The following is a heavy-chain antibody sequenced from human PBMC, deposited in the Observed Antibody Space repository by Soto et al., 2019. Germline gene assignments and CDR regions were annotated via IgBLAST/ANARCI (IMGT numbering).Heavy chain of an antibody. D-gene: IGHD4-17*01. CDR1: GYTFTSYY. V-gene: IGHV1-46*03. CDR3: ARELGNVYGDHDAFDI. Sequence: QVQLVQSGAEVKKPGASVKVSCKASGYTFTSYYMHWVRQAPGQGLEWMGIINPSGGSTSYAQKFQGRVTMTRDTSTSPVYMELSSLRSEDTAVYYCARELGNVYGDHDAFDIWGQGTMVTVSS. J-gene: IGHJ3*02. CDR2: INPSGGST.